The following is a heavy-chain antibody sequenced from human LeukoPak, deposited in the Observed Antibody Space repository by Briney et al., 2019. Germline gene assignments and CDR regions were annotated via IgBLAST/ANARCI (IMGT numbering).Heavy chain of an antibody. V-gene: IGHV4-59*12. CDR2: IYYSGST. D-gene: IGHD2-2*01. CDR3: ARGSSPAFDI. CDR1: GVSISSYY. Sequence: KPSETLSLTCTVSGVSISSYYWSWIRQPPGKGLEWIGHIYYSGSTNYNPSLKSRVTISVDTSKNQFSLKLSSVTAADTAVYYCARGSSPAFDIWGQGTMVTVSS. J-gene: IGHJ3*02.